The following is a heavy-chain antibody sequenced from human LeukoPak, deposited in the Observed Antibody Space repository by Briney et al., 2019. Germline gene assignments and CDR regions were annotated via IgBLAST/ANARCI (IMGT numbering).Heavy chain of an antibody. Sequence: GSLRLSCAASGFTFSTYWMSWVRQAPGKGLEWVANIKQDVSEKYYVDSVKGRFTISRDNAKNSLYLQMNSLRAEDTAVYYCARVQRKYQLPRLNDYDYMDVWGKGTTVTISS. V-gene: IGHV3-7*01. D-gene: IGHD2-2*01. CDR2: IKQDVSEK. J-gene: IGHJ6*03. CDR3: ARVQRKYQLPRLNDYDYMDV. CDR1: GFTFSTYW.